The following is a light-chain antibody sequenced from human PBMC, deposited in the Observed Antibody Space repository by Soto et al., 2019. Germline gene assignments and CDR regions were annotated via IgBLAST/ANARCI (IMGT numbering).Light chain of an antibody. Sequence: EIVMTQSPATLSVSPGERATLSCRASQSVSSNLAWYQQKPGQAPRLLMYGASTRATGIPARFSGSGSGTEFTLTISSLQSEDFADYYCQQYNSWPRTFCQGTQVEIK. V-gene: IGKV3-15*01. CDR1: QSVSSN. J-gene: IGKJ1*01. CDR2: GAS. CDR3: QQYNSWPRT.